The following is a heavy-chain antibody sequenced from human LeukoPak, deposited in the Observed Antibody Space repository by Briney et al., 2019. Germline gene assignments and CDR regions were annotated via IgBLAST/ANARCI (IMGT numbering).Heavy chain of an antibody. Sequence: PSETLSRTCTVSGGSISSYYWSWIRQPPGKGLEWIGYTYYSGSTNYNPSLKSRVTISVDTSKNQFSLKLSSVTAADTAVYYCARDVLAAAGTELWGQGTLITVSS. D-gene: IGHD6-13*01. CDR3: ARDVLAAAGTEL. CDR2: TYYSGST. CDR1: GGSISSYY. V-gene: IGHV4-59*01. J-gene: IGHJ4*02.